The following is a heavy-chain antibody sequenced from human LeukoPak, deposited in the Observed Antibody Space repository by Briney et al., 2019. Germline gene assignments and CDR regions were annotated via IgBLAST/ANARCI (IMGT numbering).Heavy chain of an antibody. J-gene: IGHJ3*02. CDR1: GYTFSSYF. D-gene: IGHD3-10*01. CDR3: ARERAYNASGSYYDDAFDI. CDR2: INPSGGST. Sequence: GASVKVSCKASGYTFSSYFMHWVRQAPGQGLEWMGIINPSGGSTNYAQKFQGRVIMTRDMSTSTVYMDLSSLRSEDTAVYYCARERAYNASGSYYDDAFDIWGQGTMVTVSS. V-gene: IGHV1-46*01.